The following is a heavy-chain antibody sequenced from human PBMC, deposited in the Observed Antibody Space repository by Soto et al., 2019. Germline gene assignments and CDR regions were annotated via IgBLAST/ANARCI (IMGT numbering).Heavy chain of an antibody. CDR3: VRGEREDIAVGVGARTGEAGMDV. CDR1: GFTFSSYA. Sequence: QVQLVESGGGVVQPGRSLILSCAASGFTFSSYAMHWVRQAPGKGLEWVTVISYAGSNKSYVDSVKRRFTISRDNSENPLYLQSTGVRAEDTAVYYCVRGEREDIAVGVGARTGEAGMDVWGHGTTVTVS. D-gene: IGHD2-21*01. CDR2: ISYAGSNK. V-gene: IGHV3-30-3*01. J-gene: IGHJ6*02.